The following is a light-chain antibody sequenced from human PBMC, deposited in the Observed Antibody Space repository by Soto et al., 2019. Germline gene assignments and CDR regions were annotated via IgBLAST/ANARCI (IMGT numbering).Light chain of an antibody. J-gene: IGKJ5*01. Sequence: IQMTQSTSSLSASVGDRVTITFRASQTISSYLNWYQQKPGKVPKLLIYASTNLQSGVPLRFSGLGAGTDFTLTIRNLQPEDFATYYCQQTYSSPITFGQGTRLEIK. CDR1: QTISSY. CDR2: AST. V-gene: IGKV1-39*01. CDR3: QQTYSSPIT.